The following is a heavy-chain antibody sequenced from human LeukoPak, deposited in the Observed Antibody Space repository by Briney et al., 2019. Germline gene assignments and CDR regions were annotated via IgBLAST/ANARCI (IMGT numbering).Heavy chain of an antibody. CDR2: INPSGGAT. CDR1: GYTFTSYY. J-gene: IGHJ4*02. CDR3: ARDRDRSGSDLFDY. V-gene: IGHV1-46*01. D-gene: IGHD3-22*01. Sequence: ASVKVSCKASGYTFTSYYVHWVRQAPGQGPEWMGIINPSGGATRYEQKFQGRVTMTRDMSKSTVYMDLSSLRSDDTALYYCARDRDRSGSDLFDYWGQGTLVTVSS.